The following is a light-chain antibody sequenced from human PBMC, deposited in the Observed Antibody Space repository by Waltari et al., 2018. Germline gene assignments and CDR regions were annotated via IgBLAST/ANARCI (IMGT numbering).Light chain of an antibody. Sequence: QSALTQPPSASGSPGQSVTISCTGPKRAIGGYNYVSWYQQHPDKAPNLIIYEVSKRPSGVPDRFSGSKSGNTASLTVSGLQADDEADYYCSSDAGTSNWFFGGGTKLTVV. CDR3: SSDAGTSNWF. CDR1: KRAIGGYNY. J-gene: IGLJ2*01. CDR2: EVS. V-gene: IGLV2-8*01.